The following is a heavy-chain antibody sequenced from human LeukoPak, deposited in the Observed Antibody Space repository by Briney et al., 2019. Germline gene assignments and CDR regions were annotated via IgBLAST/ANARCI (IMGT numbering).Heavy chain of an antibody. CDR2: IYYSGST. CDR3: ARSWWYFDY. CDR1: GGSVSSYY. V-gene: IGHV4-59*02. D-gene: IGHD2-8*02. J-gene: IGHJ4*02. Sequence: PSETLSLTCTVSGGSVSSYYWSWIRQPPGKGLEWIGYIYYSGSTNYNPSLKSRVTMSVDTSKNQFSLKLSSVTAADTAVYYCARSWWYFDYWGQGTLVTVSS.